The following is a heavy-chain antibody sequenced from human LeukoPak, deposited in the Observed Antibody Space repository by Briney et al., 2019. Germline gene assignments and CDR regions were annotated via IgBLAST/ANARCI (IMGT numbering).Heavy chain of an antibody. J-gene: IGHJ4*02. CDR3: TTVFGGD. V-gene: IGHV3-15*01. CDR1: GFTFSGAW. D-gene: IGHD3-16*01. CDR2: VKSKADGETT. Sequence: PGGSLRLSCAASGFTFSGAWLSWVRQAPGEGLEWVGRVKSKADGETTDYAAPVEGRFTISRDDSSSTVYLQVNNLKTEDTGLYYCTTVFGGDWGQGTLVTVSS.